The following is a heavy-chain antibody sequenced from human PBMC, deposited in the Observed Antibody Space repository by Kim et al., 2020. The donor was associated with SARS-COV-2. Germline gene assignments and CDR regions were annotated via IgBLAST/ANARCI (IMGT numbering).Heavy chain of an antibody. V-gene: IGHV1-18*01. D-gene: IGHD2-2*01. CDR3: ARGGSRSRYCSSTSCYVRRGPVAFDI. Sequence: ASVKVSCKASGYTFTSYGISWVRQAPGQGLEWMGWISAYNGNTNYAQKLQGRVTMTTDTSTSTAYMELRSLRSDDTAVYYCARGGSRSRYCSSTSCYVRRGPVAFDIWGQGTMVTVSS. J-gene: IGHJ3*02. CDR1: GYTFTSYG. CDR2: ISAYNGNT.